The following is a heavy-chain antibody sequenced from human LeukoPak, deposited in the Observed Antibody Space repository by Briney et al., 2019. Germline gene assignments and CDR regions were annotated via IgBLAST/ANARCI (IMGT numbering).Heavy chain of an antibody. J-gene: IGHJ4*02. D-gene: IGHD1-7*01. CDR3: ARDATSFRTGTSEHGLHS. CDR2: IYSGGST. CDR1: GFTVSSNY. V-gene: IGHV3-66*01. Sequence: GGSLRLSCAASGFTVSSNYMSWVRQAPGKGLEWVPVIYSGGSTYYADSVKGRFTISRDNSKNTLHLQMNSLRGEDTAVYYCARDATSFRTGTSEHGLHSWGQGTLVTVSS.